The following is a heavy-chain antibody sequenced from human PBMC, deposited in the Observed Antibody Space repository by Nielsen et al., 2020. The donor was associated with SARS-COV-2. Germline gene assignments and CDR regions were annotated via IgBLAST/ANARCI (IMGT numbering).Heavy chain of an antibody. CDR3: ARVKDDYDTSGPLLGYMDV. Sequence: GESLKISCVASGFKFSNYAMSWVRQAPGKGLEWVAGISGSGDDTNYADSVKGRFTISRDNSKSSVDLQLDSLTVEDTAVYYCARVKDDYDTSGPLLGYMDVWGKGTTVTVS. V-gene: IGHV3-23*01. D-gene: IGHD3-22*01. CDR1: GFKFSNYA. J-gene: IGHJ6*03. CDR2: ISGSGDDT.